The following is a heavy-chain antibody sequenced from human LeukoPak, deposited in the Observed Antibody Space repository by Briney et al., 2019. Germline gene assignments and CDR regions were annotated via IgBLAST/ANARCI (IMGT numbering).Heavy chain of an antibody. V-gene: IGHV3-30*03. CDR3: ATEPAAVSY. D-gene: IGHD2-2*01. J-gene: IGHJ4*02. Sequence: GGSLRLSCAASGFTFSDYYMSWIRQAPGKGLEWVAVISYDGSNKYYADSVKGRFTISRDNSKNTLYLQMNSLRAEDTAVYYCATEPAAVSYWGQGTLVTVSS. CDR2: ISYDGSNK. CDR1: GFTFSDYY.